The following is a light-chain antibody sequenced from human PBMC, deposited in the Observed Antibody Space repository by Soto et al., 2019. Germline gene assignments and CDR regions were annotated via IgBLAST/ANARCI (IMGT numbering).Light chain of an antibody. Sequence: EIVMTQSPATLSVSPGERATLSCRASQSVTNNYLAWYQQKRGQAPRLLIWGASIRAADLPDRFSGSGSGTEFTLTISSLQSDDFATYYCQQYNSYWTFGPGTKVDIK. V-gene: IGKV3D-15*01. CDR1: QSVTNN. J-gene: IGKJ1*01. CDR3: QQYNSYWT. CDR2: GAS.